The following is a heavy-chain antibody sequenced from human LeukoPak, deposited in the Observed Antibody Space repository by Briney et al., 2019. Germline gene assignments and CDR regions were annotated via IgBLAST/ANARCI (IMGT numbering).Heavy chain of an antibody. V-gene: IGHV3-23*01. D-gene: IGHD2-15*01. J-gene: IGHJ4*02. Sequence: GGSLRLSCTASGFTFSDVWLNWVRQAPGKGLEWVSAISGSGGSTYYADSVKGRFTISRDNSKNTLYLQMNSLRAEDTAVYYCAKVRDIVVVVAAFDYWGQGTLVTVSS. CDR1: GFTFSDVW. CDR2: ISGSGGST. CDR3: AKVRDIVVVVAAFDY.